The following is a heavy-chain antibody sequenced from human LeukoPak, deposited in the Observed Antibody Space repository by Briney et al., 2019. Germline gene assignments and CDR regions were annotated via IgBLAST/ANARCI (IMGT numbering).Heavy chain of an antibody. CDR2: VSSSSRTT. Sequence: GGSLRLSCAASHFTFSTFTMHWVRQAPGKGLEWVSSVSSSSRTTNYADSVQGRSTVSRDNANNSMYLQINDLRREDTAVYYCARGSPRGGLDSWGQGTLVTVSS. CDR1: HFTFSTFT. CDR3: ARGSPRGGLDS. D-gene: IGHD1-14*01. J-gene: IGHJ4*02. V-gene: IGHV3-48*01.